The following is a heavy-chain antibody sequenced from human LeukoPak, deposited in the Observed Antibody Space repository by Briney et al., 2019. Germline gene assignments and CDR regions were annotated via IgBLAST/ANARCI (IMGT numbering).Heavy chain of an antibody. CDR2: ISTYNGNT. D-gene: IGHD6-6*01. Sequence: ASVKVSCKASGYTFTGYFIHWVRQAPGQGLEWMGWISTYNGNTNYAQKLQGRVSMTTDTSTSTAYMDLRSLRSDDTAVYYCASGRIAARPSYYYYYMDVWGKGTTVTVSS. CDR3: ASGRIAARPSYYYYYMDV. J-gene: IGHJ6*03. CDR1: GYTFTGYF. V-gene: IGHV1-18*04.